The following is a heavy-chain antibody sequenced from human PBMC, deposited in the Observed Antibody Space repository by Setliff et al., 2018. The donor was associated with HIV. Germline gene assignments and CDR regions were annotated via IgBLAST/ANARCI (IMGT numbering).Heavy chain of an antibody. J-gene: IGHJ4*02. CDR1: GFTFSSNA. CDR3: ARVRLGELSSIDY. CDR2: ISGSGITT. D-gene: IGHD3-16*02. Sequence: SLRLSCAASGFTFSSNAMSWVRQAPGKGLEWVSAISGSGITTYYADSVKGRFTISRDNSKNTVHLQMNSLRAEDTAVYYCARVRLGELSSIDYWGQGTLVTVSS. V-gene: IGHV3-23*01.